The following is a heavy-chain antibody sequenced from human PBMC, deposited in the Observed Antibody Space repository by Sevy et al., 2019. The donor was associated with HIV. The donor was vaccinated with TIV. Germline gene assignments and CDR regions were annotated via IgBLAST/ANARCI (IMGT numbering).Heavy chain of an antibody. Sequence: GGSLRLSCAASGFTLNSYWMSWVRQAPGKGLEWVANINQDGSVKYYVDSVKGRFTISRDNARNSLYLRMNSLRAEGTALYYCVRAIAAAGSFWGQGTLVTVSS. J-gene: IGHJ4*02. CDR2: INQDGSVK. D-gene: IGHD6-13*01. CDR1: GFTLNSYW. V-gene: IGHV3-7*01. CDR3: VRAIAAAGSF.